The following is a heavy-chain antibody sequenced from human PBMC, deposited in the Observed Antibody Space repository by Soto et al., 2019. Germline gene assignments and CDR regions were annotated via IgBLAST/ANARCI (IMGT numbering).Heavy chain of an antibody. CDR2: IYPGDSDT. V-gene: IGHV5-51*01. J-gene: IGHJ4*02. D-gene: IGHD3-16*01. CDR1: GYSFTNYW. Sequence: PGESLKISCEDSGYSFTNYWIGWVRQMPGKGLEWMGIIYPGDSDTRYSPSFQGQVTFSADKSTSSAYLQWSSLKASDTAIYFCARRARGNWAFDYWGQGTLVTVSS. CDR3: ARRARGNWAFDY.